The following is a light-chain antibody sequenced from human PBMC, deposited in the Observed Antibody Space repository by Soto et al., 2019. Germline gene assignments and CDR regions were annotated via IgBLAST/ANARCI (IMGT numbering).Light chain of an antibody. CDR2: GAS. CDR3: QQFGSSFYT. CDR1: QSVSSSY. Sequence: EIVLTQSPGTLSLSPGERATLSCRASQSVSSSYLAWYQQKPGQAPRLLIYGASRRATGIPDRFSGSGSGTDFTLTISRLEPDDFAVYYCQQFGSSFYTFGQGTKVEI. J-gene: IGKJ2*01. V-gene: IGKV3-20*01.